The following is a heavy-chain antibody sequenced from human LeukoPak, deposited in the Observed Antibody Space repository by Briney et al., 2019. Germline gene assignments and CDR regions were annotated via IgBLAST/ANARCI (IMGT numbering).Heavy chain of an antibody. Sequence: SQTLSLTCAISGDSVSSNSAAWNWIRQSPSRGLEWLGRTYYRSKWYNDYAVSVKSRITISPDTSKNQFSLQLNSVTPEDTAVYYCAREPLGYCSSTSCSAPPDYWGQGTLVTVSS. CDR2: TYYRSKWYN. CDR3: AREPLGYCSSTSCSAPPDY. V-gene: IGHV6-1*01. J-gene: IGHJ4*02. D-gene: IGHD2-2*01. CDR1: GDSVSSNSAA.